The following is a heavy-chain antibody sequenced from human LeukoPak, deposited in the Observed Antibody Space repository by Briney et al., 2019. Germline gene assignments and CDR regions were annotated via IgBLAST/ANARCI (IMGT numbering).Heavy chain of an antibody. D-gene: IGHD1-1*01. CDR1: GFTVSDNY. Sequence: GGSLRLSCAASGFTVSDNYTSWVRQMPGKGLEWMGIIYPGDSDTRYSPSFQGQVNISADKSINTAYLQWSSLKASDTAKYYCARLRDDGFDIWGQGTMVVVSS. CDR3: ARLRDDGFDI. V-gene: IGHV5-51*01. CDR2: IYPGDSDT. J-gene: IGHJ3*02.